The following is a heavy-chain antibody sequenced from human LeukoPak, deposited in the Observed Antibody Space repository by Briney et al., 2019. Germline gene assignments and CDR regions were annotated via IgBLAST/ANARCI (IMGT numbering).Heavy chain of an antibody. V-gene: IGHV4-59*01. Sequence: PSETLSLTCTVSGGSISKYSWSWIRQPPGKGLEWIGYIYYSGSTNYNPSLKSRVTISVDTSKNQFSLKLSSVTAADTAVYYCARVSHYDSSGYYYFDYWGQGTLVTVSS. CDR1: GGSISKYS. D-gene: IGHD3-22*01. J-gene: IGHJ4*02. CDR2: IYYSGST. CDR3: ARVSHYDSSGYYYFDY.